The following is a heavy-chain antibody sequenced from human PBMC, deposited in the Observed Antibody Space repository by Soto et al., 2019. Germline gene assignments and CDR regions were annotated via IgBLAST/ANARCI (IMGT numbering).Heavy chain of an antibody. Sequence: LSHTCCDPADSIRSGVYSSCWIRQEPGKGLEWIGYIYHGGSTYYTPALKSRVTISVDRSKNQYSLKLSSVTAADTAVYYCARTAKVNPLSRSGVWFDPRGQGTLVTVSS. V-gene: IGHV4-30-2*01. CDR1: ADSIRSGVYS. D-gene: IGHD2-21*02. J-gene: IGHJ5*02. CDR2: IYHGGST. CDR3: ARTAKVNPLSRSGVWFDP.